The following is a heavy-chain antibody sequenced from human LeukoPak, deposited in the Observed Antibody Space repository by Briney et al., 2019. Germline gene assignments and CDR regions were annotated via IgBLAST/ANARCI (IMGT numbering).Heavy chain of an antibody. CDR3: ARGAYNSDAFDV. V-gene: IGHV4-4*07. CDR1: GGSISSYY. CDR2: IHSSGST. D-gene: IGHD6-13*01. Sequence: SETLSLTCTVSGGSISSYYWSWIRQPAGKGLEWIGRIHSSGSTNYNPSLKSRVTISVDTSKNQFSLNLSSVTAADTAVYYCARGAYNSDAFDVWGQGTMVTVSS. J-gene: IGHJ3*01.